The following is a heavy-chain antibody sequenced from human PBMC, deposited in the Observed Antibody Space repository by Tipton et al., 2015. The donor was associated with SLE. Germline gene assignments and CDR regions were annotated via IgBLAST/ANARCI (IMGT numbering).Heavy chain of an antibody. CDR1: GYTFTGYY. CDR3: ARSYYYDSSGSLGEYFQH. CDR2: INPNSGGT. J-gene: IGHJ1*01. V-gene: IGHV1-2*02. D-gene: IGHD3-22*01. Sequence: QSGAEVKKPGASVKVSCKASGYTFTGYYMHWVRQAPGQGLEWMGWINPNSGGTNYAQKFQGRVTMTRDTSISTAYTELSRLRSDDTAVYYCARSYYYDSSGSLGEYFQHWGQGTLVTVSS.